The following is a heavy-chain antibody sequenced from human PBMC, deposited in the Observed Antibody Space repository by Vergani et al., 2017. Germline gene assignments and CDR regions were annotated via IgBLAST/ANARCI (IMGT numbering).Heavy chain of an antibody. CDR3: AGALLHGNLLLLAY. D-gene: IGHD2-8*02. V-gene: IGHV3-11*04. CDR1: GFTFSDYY. Sequence: QVQLVESGGGLVKPGGSLRLSCAASGFTFSDYYMTWIRQAPGKGLEWISYISGSGHTKYYADAVKGRFAISSDNANNSLYLQMNNLRVEDTAVYYCAGALLHGNLLLLAYWGQGTLITVSS. J-gene: IGHJ4*02. CDR2: ISGSGHTK.